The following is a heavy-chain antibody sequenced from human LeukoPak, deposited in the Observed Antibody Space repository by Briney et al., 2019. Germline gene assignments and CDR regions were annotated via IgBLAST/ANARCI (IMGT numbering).Heavy chain of an antibody. CDR1: GFTFDDYA. Sequence: GGSLRLSCAASGFTFDDYAMHWVRQAPGKGLEWVSGISWNSGSIGYADSVKGRFTISRDNAKNSLYLQMNSLRAEDTALYYCAKDRGSMGSWFDPWGQGTLVTVSS. CDR2: ISWNSGSI. V-gene: IGHV3-9*01. D-gene: IGHD2/OR15-2a*01. J-gene: IGHJ5*02. CDR3: AKDRGSMGSWFDP.